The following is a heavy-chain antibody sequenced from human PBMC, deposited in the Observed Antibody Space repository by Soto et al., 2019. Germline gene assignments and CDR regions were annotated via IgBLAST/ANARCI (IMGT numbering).Heavy chain of an antibody. CDR3: VRDRASAVDF. D-gene: IGHD6-13*01. V-gene: IGHV1-3*01. CDR2: INAGTGTT. J-gene: IGHJ4*02. Sequence: AALKVSCKASGCTFASCCLHWLRQAPGQRTAWVGWINAGTGTTKYSEKLQARVTITRDISASTGYMELSSLKPEDTAIYYCVRDRASAVDFWGQGTPVTVSS. CDR1: GCTFASCC.